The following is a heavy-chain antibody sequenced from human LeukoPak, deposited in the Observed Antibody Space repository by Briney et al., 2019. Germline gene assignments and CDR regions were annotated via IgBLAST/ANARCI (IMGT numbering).Heavy chain of an antibody. CDR2: IYSGGST. CDR1: GFTVSSNY. CDR3: VGSYYKYYFDY. Sequence: GGSLRLSCAASGFTVSSNYMSWVRQAPGKGLEWVSVIYSGGSTYYADSVKGRFTISRDNSKNTLYLQMNSLRAEDTAVYYCVGSYYKYYFDYWGQGTLVTVSS. D-gene: IGHD3-10*01. J-gene: IGHJ4*02. V-gene: IGHV3-66*01.